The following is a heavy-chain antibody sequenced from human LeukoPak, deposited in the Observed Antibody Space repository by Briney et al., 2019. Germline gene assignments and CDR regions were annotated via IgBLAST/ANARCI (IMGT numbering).Heavy chain of an antibody. V-gene: IGHV3-33*01. CDR1: GFTFSSYG. Sequence: PGRSLRLSCAASGFTFSSYGMHWVRQAPGKGLEWVAVIWYDGSNKYYADSVKGRFTISRDNSKNTLYLQMNSLRAEDTAVYYCAGSSWSDYYFDYWGQGTLVTVSS. J-gene: IGHJ4*02. D-gene: IGHD6-13*01. CDR2: IWYDGSNK. CDR3: AGSSWSDYYFDY.